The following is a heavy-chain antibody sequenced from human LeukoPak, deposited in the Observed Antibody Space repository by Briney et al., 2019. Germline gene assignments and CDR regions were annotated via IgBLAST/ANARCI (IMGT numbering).Heavy chain of an antibody. CDR1: GGSISSGGYY. V-gene: IGHV4-31*03. CDR3: AREGSRTSYFDY. Sequence: SETLFLTCTVSGGSISSGGYYWSWIRQHPGKGLEWIGYIYYSGSTYYNPSLKSRVTISVDTSKNQFSLKLSSVTAADTAVYYCAREGSRTSYFDYWGQGTLVTVSS. D-gene: IGHD2-2*01. J-gene: IGHJ4*02. CDR2: IYYSGST.